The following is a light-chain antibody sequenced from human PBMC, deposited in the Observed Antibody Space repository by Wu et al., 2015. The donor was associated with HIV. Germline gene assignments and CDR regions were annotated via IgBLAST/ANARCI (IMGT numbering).Light chain of an antibody. CDR3: QQRFTWPLT. CDR1: QSVGTY. CDR2: DAT. V-gene: IGKV3-11*01. J-gene: IGKJ5*01. Sequence: EIVVTQSPATLSLSPGETATLSCRVSQSVGTYFAWYQQKPGQAPRLLIFDATYRAAGIPARFSGRGSGTDFTLTISSLEPDDFAIYYCQQRFTWPLTFGQGTRLEIK.